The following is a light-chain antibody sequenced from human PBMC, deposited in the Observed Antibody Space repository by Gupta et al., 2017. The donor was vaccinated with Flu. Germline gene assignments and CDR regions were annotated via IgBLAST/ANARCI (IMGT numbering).Light chain of an antibody. CDR1: SSDVGGYNY. V-gene: IGLV2-14*01. CDR2: EVS. J-gene: IGLJ2*01. CDR3: SSYTSSSTPVV. Sequence: SALPQPASASRPPGQSITISFTGTSSDVGGYNYVYWYQQHPGKAPKLMIYEVSNRPSGVSNRSSGSKSGNTASLTIAGLQAEEEADYYCSSYTSSSTPVVFGGGTKLTVL.